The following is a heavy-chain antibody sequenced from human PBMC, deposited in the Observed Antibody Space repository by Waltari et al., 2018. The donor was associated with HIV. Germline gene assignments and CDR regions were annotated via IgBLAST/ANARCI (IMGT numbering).Heavy chain of an antibody. V-gene: IGHV3-7*01. CDR2: IKQDGGGK. Sequence: EVQLVESGGGLVQPGGSLRLSCEASGFTFSSNWMSWVRQAPGKGLEWVANIKQDGGGKYYVDSVKGRFAISRDNAQNSLYLQMNNLRAEDTAVYFCATSRTFDYWGQGTLVTVSS. CDR3: ATSRTFDY. D-gene: IGHD2-2*01. CDR1: GFTFSSNW. J-gene: IGHJ4*02.